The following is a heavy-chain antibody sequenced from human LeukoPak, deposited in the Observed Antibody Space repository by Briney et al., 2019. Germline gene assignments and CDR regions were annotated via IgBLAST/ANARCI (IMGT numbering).Heavy chain of an antibody. J-gene: IGHJ4*02. CDR2: TSYEGNGT. CDR3: ASEVEALLDH. Sequence: PGGSLRLSCAASGFTFSSYSMNWVRQAPGMGLEWVAATSYEGNGTFYAGSVKGRFTMSRDNSNNMVYLQMNSLRHEDTALYYCASEVEALLDHWGQGTLVTVSS. CDR1: GFTFSSYS. V-gene: IGHV3-30*03. D-gene: IGHD2-15*01.